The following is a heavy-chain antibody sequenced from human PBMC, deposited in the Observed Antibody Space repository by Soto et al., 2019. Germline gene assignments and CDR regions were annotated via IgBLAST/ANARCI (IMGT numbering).Heavy chain of an antibody. V-gene: IGHV4-34*01. J-gene: IGHJ3*02. CDR1: GGSLSGYY. D-gene: IGHD3-16*02. Sequence: SETLSLTCAVYGGSLSGYYWSWIRQPPGKGLEWIGEINHSGSTNYNPSLKSRVTISVDTSKNQFSLKLSSVTAADTAVYYCASSDDYVWGSYSYTDPDAFDIWGQGTMVTVSS. CDR2: INHSGST. CDR3: ASSDDYVWGSYSYTDPDAFDI.